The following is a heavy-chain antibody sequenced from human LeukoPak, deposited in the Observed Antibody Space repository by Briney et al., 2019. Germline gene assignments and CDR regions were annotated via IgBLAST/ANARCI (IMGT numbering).Heavy chain of an antibody. CDR3: ARASGSTRPLYYMDV. Sequence: PSQTLSLTCTVSGGSISSGGYYWSWLRQHPGKGLEWIGYIYYSGSTYYNPSLKSRVTISVDTSKNQFSLKLSSVTAADTAVYYCARASGSTRPLYYMDVWGEGTTVTVSS. CDR2: IYYSGST. V-gene: IGHV4-31*03. D-gene: IGHD2-2*01. CDR1: GGSISSGGYY. J-gene: IGHJ6*03.